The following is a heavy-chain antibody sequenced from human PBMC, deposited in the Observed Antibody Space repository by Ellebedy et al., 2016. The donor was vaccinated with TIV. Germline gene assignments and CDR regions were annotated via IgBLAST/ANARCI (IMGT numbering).Heavy chain of an antibody. CDR1: GFTFSIYA. D-gene: IGHD3-9*01. CDR2: ISGSGGRT. J-gene: IGHJ4*02. V-gene: IGHV3-23*01. Sequence: PGGSLRLSCAASGFTFSIYAMSWVRQAPGKGLEWVSTISGSGGRTYYTDSVKGRFTISRDNSKNSLYLQMNSLRADDTAIYYCVRGSTYFFDYWGQGTLVTVSS. CDR3: VRGSTYFFDY.